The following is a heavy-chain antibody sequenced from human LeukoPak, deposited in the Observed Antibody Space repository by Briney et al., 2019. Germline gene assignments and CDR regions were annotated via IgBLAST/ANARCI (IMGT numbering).Heavy chain of an antibody. CDR1: GFTFSSYW. V-gene: IGHV3-7*01. CDR2: IKQDGSEK. CDR3: ARTSNFDFWSGPYYYFYYMDV. J-gene: IGHJ6*03. D-gene: IGHD3-3*01. Sequence: AGGSLRLSCAASGFTFSSYWMSWVRQAPGKGLEWVANIKQDGSEKYYVDSVKGRFTISRDNAKKSLYLQMNSLRAEDTAVYYCARTSNFDFWSGPYYYFYYMDVWGKGTTVTVSS.